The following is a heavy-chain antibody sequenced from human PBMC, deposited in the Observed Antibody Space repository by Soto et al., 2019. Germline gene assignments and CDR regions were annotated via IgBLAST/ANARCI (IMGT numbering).Heavy chain of an antibody. D-gene: IGHD1-1*01. J-gene: IGHJ4*02. CDR2: SSDSGTFT. V-gene: IGHV3-11*06. CDR1: GFTFSDYY. CDR3: AKSGDNYTILDY. Sequence: PGGSLRLSCAASGFTFSDYYMGWIRQAPGKGLEWLSYSSDSGTFTRYADSVKGRFSISRDNAKNSLYLQINSLRGEDTAIYYCAKSGDNYTILDYWGQGTPVTVSS.